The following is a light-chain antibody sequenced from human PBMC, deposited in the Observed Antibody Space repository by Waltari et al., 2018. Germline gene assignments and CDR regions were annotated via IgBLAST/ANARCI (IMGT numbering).Light chain of an antibody. V-gene: IGKV3-20*01. J-gene: IGKJ1*01. CDR3: QQYGSSLWT. Sequence: EIVLTQSPGTLSLSPGEGATLSCRASQSITNTYLAWYQQKPGQAPRLLIYGASTRATGIPDRFSGSVSGTDFTLTISRLEPEDFAVFYCQQYGSSLWTFGQGTKVEIK. CDR2: GAS. CDR1: QSITNTY.